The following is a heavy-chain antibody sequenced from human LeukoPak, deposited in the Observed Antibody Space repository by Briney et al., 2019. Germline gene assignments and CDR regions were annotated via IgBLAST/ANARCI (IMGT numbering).Heavy chain of an antibody. CDR2: IIPILGIA. J-gene: IGHJ4*02. Sequence: SVKVSCKASGGTFSSYAISWVRQAPGQGLEWMGRIIPILGIANYAQKFQGRVTITADKSTSTAYMELSSLRSEDTAVYYCARGGTISPQGYYFDYWGQGTLVTVSS. D-gene: IGHD3-3*01. CDR1: GGTFSSYA. V-gene: IGHV1-69*04. CDR3: ARGGTISPQGYYFDY.